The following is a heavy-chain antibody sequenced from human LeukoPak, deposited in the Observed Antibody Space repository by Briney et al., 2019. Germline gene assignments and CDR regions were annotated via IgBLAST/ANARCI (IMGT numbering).Heavy chain of an antibody. CDR1: GFTFSSYS. D-gene: IGHD4-17*01. Sequence: GGSLRLSCAASGFTFSSYSMNWVRQAPGKGLEWVSSISSSSSYIYYADSVKGRFTTSRDNAKNSLYLQMNSLGAEDTAVYYCATMTTVTTPTDWGQGTLVTVSS. V-gene: IGHV3-21*01. CDR3: ATMTTVTTPTD. CDR2: ISSSSSYI. J-gene: IGHJ4*02.